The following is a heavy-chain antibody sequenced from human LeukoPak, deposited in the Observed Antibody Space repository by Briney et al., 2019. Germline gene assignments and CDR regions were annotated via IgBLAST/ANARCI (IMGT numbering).Heavy chain of an antibody. CDR3: ARENLNYYGSGCYLY. V-gene: IGHV1-2*02. CDR1: GYPFSGYY. Sequence: ASVKVSCKASGYPFSGYYIHWVRQGPGQGLEWLGWINPESGATKYAQRFEGRVTLTRDTSVTTVHMELSGLRYDDSAVYYCARENLNYYGSGCYLYWGQGSQVTVSS. CDR2: INPESGAT. D-gene: IGHD3-10*01. J-gene: IGHJ4*02.